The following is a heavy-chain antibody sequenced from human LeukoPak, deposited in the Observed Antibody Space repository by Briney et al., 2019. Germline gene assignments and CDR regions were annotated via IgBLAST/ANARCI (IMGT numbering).Heavy chain of an antibody. V-gene: IGHV4-4*07. CDR2: IYTSGST. D-gene: IGHD2-2*01. CDR1: GGSISSYY. Sequence: SETLSLTCTVSGGSISSYYWSWIRQPAGKGLEWSGRIYTSGSTNYNPSLKSRVTMSVDTSKNQFSLKLSSVTAADTAVYYCARESTYCSSTSCYGRWFDPWGQGTLVTVSS. CDR3: ARESTYCSSTSCYGRWFDP. J-gene: IGHJ5*02.